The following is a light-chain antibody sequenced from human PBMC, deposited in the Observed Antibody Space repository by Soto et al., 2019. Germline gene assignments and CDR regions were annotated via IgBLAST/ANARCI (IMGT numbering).Light chain of an antibody. J-gene: IGKJ1*01. V-gene: IGKV3-11*01. CDR2: YTS. CDR1: QYVGTR. CDR3: HQRQSWART. Sequence: EIVLTQSPATLSSSPGETATLSCRASQYVGTRLAWYQHKPGQAPRLLIYYTSNRATGIPARFSGSGSGTDFTLTINSLAPEDFAIYYCHQRQSWARTFGQGTKVDIK.